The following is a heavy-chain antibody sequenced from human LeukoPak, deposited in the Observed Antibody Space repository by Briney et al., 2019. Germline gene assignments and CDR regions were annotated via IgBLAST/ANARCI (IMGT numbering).Heavy chain of an antibody. D-gene: IGHD6-19*01. V-gene: IGHV1-18*01. J-gene: IGHJ4*02. CDR2: ISAYNGNT. CDR1: GYTFTSYG. Sequence: GAAVTDSCQASGYTFTSYGIRGVRQAPGQGLEGMGWISAYNGNTNYAQKLQGRVTMTTDTCTSTAYMELRSMRSDDTAVYYCATVAVAGDLDSWGQGTLVTVSS. CDR3: ATVAVAGDLDS.